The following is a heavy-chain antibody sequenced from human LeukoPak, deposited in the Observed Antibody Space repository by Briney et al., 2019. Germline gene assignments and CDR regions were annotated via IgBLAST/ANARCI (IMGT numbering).Heavy chain of an antibody. D-gene: IGHD3-10*01. CDR3: AKDQLGFGELFIPYFDY. V-gene: IGHV3-7*03. J-gene: IGHJ4*02. CDR1: GFTFSSYW. CDR2: IKQDGSEK. Sequence: GGSLRLSCAASGFTFSSYWMSWVRQAPGKGLEWVANIKQDGSEKYYVDSVKGRFTISRDNAKNSLYLQMNSLRAEDTAVYYCAKDQLGFGELFIPYFDYWGQGTLVTVSS.